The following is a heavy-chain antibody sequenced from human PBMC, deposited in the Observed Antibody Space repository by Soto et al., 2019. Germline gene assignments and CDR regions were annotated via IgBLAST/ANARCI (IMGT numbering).Heavy chain of an antibody. CDR2: IYYTGTT. CDR1: DSPISNYY. J-gene: IGHJ6*02. V-gene: IGHV4-59*01. CDR3: ARGEWFLRGYGMDV. D-gene: IGHD3-3*01. Sequence: NPSDTLSLTCTVSDSPISNYYWGWFRQPPGLGLEWVGYIYYTGTTTYNPSLESRVTISADTSQNQVSLKLTSVTAADTAVYYCARGEWFLRGYGMDVWGRGTTVTVSS.